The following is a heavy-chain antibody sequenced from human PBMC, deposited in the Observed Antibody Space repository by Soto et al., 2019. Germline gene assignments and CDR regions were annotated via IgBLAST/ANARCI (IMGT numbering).Heavy chain of an antibody. D-gene: IGHD2-21*02. CDR1: GGTVASSHW. V-gene: IGHV4-4*02. CDR3: AREIVTAGGNNYFDP. J-gene: IGHJ5*02. Sequence: SDTPSLTRGVSGGTVASSHWWSWVRQSPSRGLEWIGNVYHTGYTNFNPAPQSRVAFSVDKSNTQFFMRLASLTAADTAVYFCAREIVTAGGNNYFDPWGPGTLVT. CDR2: VYHTGYT.